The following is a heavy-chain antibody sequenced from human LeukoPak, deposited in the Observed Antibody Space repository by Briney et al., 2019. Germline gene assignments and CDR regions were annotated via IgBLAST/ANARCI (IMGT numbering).Heavy chain of an antibody. J-gene: IGHJ5*02. V-gene: IGHV3-30*18. CDR1: GFTFSSYG. CDR2: ISYDGSNK. CDR3: AKDNIPAAGTGWFDP. Sequence: PGGCLRLSCAASGFTFSSYGMHWVRQAPGKGLEWVVVISYDGSNKYYADSVKGRFTISRDNSKNTLYLQMNSLRAEDTAVYYCAKDNIPAAGTGWFDPWGQGTLVTVSS. D-gene: IGHD6-13*01.